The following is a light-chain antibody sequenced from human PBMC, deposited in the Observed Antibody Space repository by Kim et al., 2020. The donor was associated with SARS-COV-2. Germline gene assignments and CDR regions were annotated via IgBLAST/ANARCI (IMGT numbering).Light chain of an antibody. CDR3: QAWDSSTVWV. CDR1: KLGDKY. J-gene: IGLJ3*02. CDR2: QDS. V-gene: IGLV3-1*01. Sequence: SYELTQPPSVSVSPGQTASITCSGDKLGDKYACWYQQKPGQSPVLVIYQDSKRPSGIPARFSGSNSGNTATLTISGTQAMDEADYYCQAWDSSTVWVFGG.